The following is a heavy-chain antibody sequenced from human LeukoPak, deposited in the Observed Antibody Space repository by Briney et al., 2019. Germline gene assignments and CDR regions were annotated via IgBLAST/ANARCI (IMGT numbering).Heavy chain of an antibody. J-gene: IGHJ5*02. Sequence: SGTLSLTCTVSGGPISSYYWSWIRQPPGKGLEWIGYIYYSGSTNYNPSLKSRVTISVDTSKNQFSLKLSSVTAADTAVYYCARDITMVRGVMPSGFDPWGQGTLVTVSS. CDR2: IYYSGST. CDR1: GGPISSYY. CDR3: ARDITMVRGVMPSGFDP. D-gene: IGHD3-10*01. V-gene: IGHV4-59*01.